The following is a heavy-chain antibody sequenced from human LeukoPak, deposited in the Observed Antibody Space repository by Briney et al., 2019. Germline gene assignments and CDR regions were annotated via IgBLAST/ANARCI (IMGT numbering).Heavy chain of an antibody. CDR2: IYHSGST. D-gene: IGHD1-26*01. Sequence: PSETLSLTCTVSGYSISSANYWGWIRQPPGKGLGWIGSIYHSGSTYYNPSLKSRVTISVDTSKKQFSLKLTSVTAADTAVYYCARVGATSYYYYMDVWGKGTTVTVSS. CDR1: GYSISSANY. J-gene: IGHJ6*03. CDR3: ARVGATSYYYYMDV. V-gene: IGHV4-38-2*02.